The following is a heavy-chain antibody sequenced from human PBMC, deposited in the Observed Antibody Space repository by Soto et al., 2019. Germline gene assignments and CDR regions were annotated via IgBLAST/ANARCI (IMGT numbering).Heavy chain of an antibody. Sequence: QVQLVQSGAEVKKPGASVKVSSKASGYTFTSYGISWVRQAPGQGLEWMGWISAYNGNTNYAQKLQGRVSMTTDTSTSTAYMELRSLRSDDTAVYYCARASYSSGWYKGFDYWGQGTLVTVSS. V-gene: IGHV1-18*01. CDR3: ARASYSSGWYKGFDY. J-gene: IGHJ4*02. CDR1: GYTFTSYG. D-gene: IGHD6-19*01. CDR2: ISAYNGNT.